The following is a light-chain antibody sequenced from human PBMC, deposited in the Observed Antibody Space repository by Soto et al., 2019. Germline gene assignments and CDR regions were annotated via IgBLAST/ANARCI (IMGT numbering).Light chain of an antibody. V-gene: IGKV1-5*03. CDR1: QSISSW. Sequence: DIQMTQSPSTLSASVGDRVTITCRASQSISSWLAWYQQKPGKAPKLLIYEASSLKSGVPSRFSGSGSATEFTLTISSLQPDDFATYYCEDYSSSSGLTCGGGTKVDIK. CDR2: EAS. J-gene: IGKJ4*01. CDR3: EDYSSSSGLT.